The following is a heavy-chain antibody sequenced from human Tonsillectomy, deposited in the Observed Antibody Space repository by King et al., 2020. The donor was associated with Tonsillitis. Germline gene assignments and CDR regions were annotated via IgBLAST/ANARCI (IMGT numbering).Heavy chain of an antibody. CDR1: GFNFSDYV. V-gene: IGHV3-33*01. CDR2: IWFDGNNE. CDR3: TRWGTDSTPSSTLFDY. J-gene: IGHJ4*02. D-gene: IGHD2-15*01. Sequence: VQLVESGGGVVQPGSSLRLSCAASGFNFSDYVMHWVRQAPGKGLEWVALIWFDGNNEDYADSVKGRFTISRDNSKNTLYLQMNTLRFDDTAVYYCTRWGTDSTPSSTLFDYWGQGALVTVSA.